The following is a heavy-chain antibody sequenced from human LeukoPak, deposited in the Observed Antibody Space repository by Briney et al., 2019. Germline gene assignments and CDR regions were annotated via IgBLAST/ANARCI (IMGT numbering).Heavy chain of an antibody. V-gene: IGHV1-69*02. CDR2: IIPILGIA. Sequence: ASVKVSCKASGYTFTGYYMHWVRQAPGQGLEWMGRIIPILGIANYAQKFQGRVTITADKSTSTAYMELSSLRSEDTAVYYCARSEPEPYYYGSGVLSYWGQGTLVTVSS. D-gene: IGHD3-10*01. CDR1: GYTFTGYY. CDR3: ARSEPEPYYYGSGVLSY. J-gene: IGHJ4*02.